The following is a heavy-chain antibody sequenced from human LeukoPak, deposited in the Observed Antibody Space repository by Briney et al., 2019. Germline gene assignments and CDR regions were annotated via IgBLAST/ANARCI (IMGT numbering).Heavy chain of an antibody. CDR1: GFTFSSYW. D-gene: IGHD5-12*01. Sequence: PGGSLRLSCAASGFTFSSYWMHWVRQAPGKGLVWVSRSDGSSTSYADSVKGRFTISRDNAKNTLYLQMNSLRAEDTAVYYCARARATTKAPFDYWGQGTLVTVSS. J-gene: IGHJ4*02. V-gene: IGHV3-74*01. CDR3: ARARATTKAPFDY. CDR2: SDGSST.